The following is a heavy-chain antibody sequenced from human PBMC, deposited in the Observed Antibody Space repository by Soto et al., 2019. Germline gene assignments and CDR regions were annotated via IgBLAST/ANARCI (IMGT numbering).Heavy chain of an antibody. J-gene: IGHJ4*02. V-gene: IGHV3-23*01. CDR1: GFTFSSYS. Sequence: GGSLRLSCVASGFTFSSYSTNWVRQAPGKGLEWVSTISGSGDSTYYADSVKGRFTISKDNSKNTLSLQMNSLRVEDTAVYYCAKSGTHSYFDNWGQGTLVTVSS. CDR3: AKSGTHSYFDN. CDR2: ISGSGDST.